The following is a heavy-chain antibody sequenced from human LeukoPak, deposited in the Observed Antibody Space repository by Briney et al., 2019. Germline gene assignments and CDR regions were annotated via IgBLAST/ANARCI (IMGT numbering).Heavy chain of an antibody. D-gene: IGHD2-15*01. CDR1: GFTFSSYG. CDR3: ARVSHCSGGSCRGYFDY. J-gene: IGHJ4*02. Sequence: GGSLRLSCAASGFTFSSYGMHWVRQAPGKGLEWVAVISYDGSNKYYADSVKGRFTISRDNSKNTLYLQMNSLRAEDTAVYYCARVSHCSGGSCRGYFDYWGQGTLVTVSS. V-gene: IGHV3-30*03. CDR2: ISYDGSNK.